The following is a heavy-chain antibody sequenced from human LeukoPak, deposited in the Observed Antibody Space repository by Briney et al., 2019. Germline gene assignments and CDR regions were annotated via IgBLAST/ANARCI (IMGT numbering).Heavy chain of an antibody. Sequence: GGSLRLPCAASGFTFSSYAMHWVRQAPGKGLEWVANINQDESEKYYVDSVKGRFTISRDNAKNSLYLQMNSLRAEDTAVYYCARDEIDSYYVYWGQGTLVTVSS. J-gene: IGHJ4*02. CDR1: GFTFSSYA. V-gene: IGHV3-7*01. CDR3: ARDEIDSYYVY. CDR2: INQDESEK. D-gene: IGHD3-10*01.